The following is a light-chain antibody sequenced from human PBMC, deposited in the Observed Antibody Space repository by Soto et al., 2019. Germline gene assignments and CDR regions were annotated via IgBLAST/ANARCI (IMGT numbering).Light chain of an antibody. CDR2: AAS. V-gene: IGKV1-39*01. J-gene: IGKJ5*01. CDR1: QSISIY. CDR3: QQSYSTPIT. Sequence: IHMTHSPASLSASVLYRVTITFRASQSISIYLNWYQQKPGKAPKLLIYAASSLQSGVPSRFSGSGSGTDFTLTISSLQPEDFATYYCQQSYSTPITFGQGTRLEIK.